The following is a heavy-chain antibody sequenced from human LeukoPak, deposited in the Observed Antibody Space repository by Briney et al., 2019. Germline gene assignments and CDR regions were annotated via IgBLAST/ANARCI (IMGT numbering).Heavy chain of an antibody. CDR3: ARVDYDFWSGYPDAFDI. V-gene: IGHV3-21*01. Sequence: GGSLRLSCAASGFTFSSYGMHWVRQAPGKGLEWVSSISSSSSYIYYADSVKGRFTISRDNAKNSLYLQMNSLRAEDTAVYYCARVDYDFWSGYPDAFDIWGQGTMVTVSS. CDR1: GFTFSSYG. D-gene: IGHD3-3*01. J-gene: IGHJ3*02. CDR2: ISSSSSYI.